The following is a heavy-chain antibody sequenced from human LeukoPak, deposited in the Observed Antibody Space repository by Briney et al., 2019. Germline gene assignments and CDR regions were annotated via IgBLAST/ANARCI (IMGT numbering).Heavy chain of an antibody. CDR3: AREKWGAGVDC. CDR1: GFTFSSYW. D-gene: IGHD1-26*01. Sequence: GGSLRLSCAASGFTFSSYWMNWVRQAPGKGLVWVSRIASDGSSTTYADSVKGRFSISRDNAKNTLYLQMNSLRVEDTAVYYCAREKWGAGVDCWGQGNLVTVSS. V-gene: IGHV3-74*01. J-gene: IGHJ4*02. CDR2: IASDGSST.